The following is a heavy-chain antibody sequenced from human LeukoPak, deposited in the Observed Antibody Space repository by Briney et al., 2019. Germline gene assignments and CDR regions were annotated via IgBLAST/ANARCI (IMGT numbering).Heavy chain of an antibody. CDR3: AKAPVTSCRGAFCYPFDY. CDR1: GFSFSSYA. V-gene: IGHV3-23*01. J-gene: IGHJ4*02. D-gene: IGHD2-15*01. CDR2: MSSSDDGR. Sequence: PGGSLRLSCATSGFSFSSYAMSWVRQAPGKGLEWVSAMSSSDDGRYYAASVRGRFTISRDTSRSTLYLRMNSLRAEDAAVYYCAKAPVTSCRGAFCYPFDYWGQGTLVTVSS.